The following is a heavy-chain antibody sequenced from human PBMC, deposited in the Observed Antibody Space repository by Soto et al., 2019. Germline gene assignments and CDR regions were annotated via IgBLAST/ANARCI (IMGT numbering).Heavy chain of an antibody. CDR2: ISYDGYNT. CDR1: GFTFRSYA. V-gene: IGHV3-30*18. CDR3: AKDLRVTMVRGVIIPRGY. J-gene: IGHJ4*02. Sequence: PGGSLRLSCAASGFTFRSYAMHWVRQAPGKGLEWVALISYDGYNTDYADSVKGRFIISRDNSKNTLYLQMNSLRAEDTAVYYCAKDLRVTMVRGVIIPRGYWGQGTLVTVS. D-gene: IGHD3-10*01.